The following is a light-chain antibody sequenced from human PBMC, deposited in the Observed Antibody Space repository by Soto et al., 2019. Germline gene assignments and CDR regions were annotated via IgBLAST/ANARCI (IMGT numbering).Light chain of an antibody. V-gene: IGLV1-44*01. CDR2: IND. J-gene: IGLJ2*01. CDR3: AAWDDSLTGVV. CDR1: SSNIGSYT. Sequence: QSVLTQPPSASGTPGQRVTISCSGSSSNIGSYTVNWYQQLPGAAPKLLIYINDQRPSGVPDRFSSSKSGTSASLAISGLQSEDEADHYCAAWDDSLTGVVFGGGTKLTVL.